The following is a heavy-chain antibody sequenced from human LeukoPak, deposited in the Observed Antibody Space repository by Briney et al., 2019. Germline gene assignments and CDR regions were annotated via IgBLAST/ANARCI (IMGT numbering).Heavy chain of an antibody. J-gene: IGHJ4*02. CDR1: GYTFTSYY. CDR2: INPSGGST. CDR3: ARVDTAMASFDY. D-gene: IGHD5-18*01. V-gene: IGHV1-46*01. Sequence: ASVKVSCKASGYTFTSYYMHWVRQAPGQGLERMGIINPSGGSTSYAQKFQGRVTMTRDTSTSTVYMELSSLRSEDTAVYYCARVDTAMASFDYWGQGTLVTVSS.